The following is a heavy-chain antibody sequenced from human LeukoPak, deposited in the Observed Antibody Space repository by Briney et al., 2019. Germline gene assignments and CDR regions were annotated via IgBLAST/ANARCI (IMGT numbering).Heavy chain of an antibody. V-gene: IGHV3-48*03. CDR3: ARGGYCSSTSCYAEGVFDY. J-gene: IGHJ4*02. D-gene: IGHD2-2*01. Sequence: PGGFLRLSCAASGFTFSSYEMNCVRQAPGKGLEWVSYISSSGSTIYYADSVKGRFTISRDNAKNSLYLQMNSLRAEDTAVYYCARGGYCSSTSCYAEGVFDYWGQGTLVTVSS. CDR2: ISSSGSTI. CDR1: GFTFSSYE.